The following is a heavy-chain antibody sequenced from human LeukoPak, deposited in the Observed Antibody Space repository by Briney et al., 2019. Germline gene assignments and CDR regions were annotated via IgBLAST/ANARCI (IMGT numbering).Heavy chain of an antibody. V-gene: IGHV1-18*01. Sequence: GASVNVSCKASGYTFTSYGISWVRQAPGQGLEWMGWISAYNGNTNYAQKLQGRVTISADTSTNEFSLKLRSVTAADTAMYYCARDHGDFVQHDWGQGTLVTVSS. J-gene: IGHJ4*02. CDR1: GYTFTSYG. D-gene: IGHD4-17*01. CDR2: ISAYNGNT. CDR3: ARDHGDFVQHD.